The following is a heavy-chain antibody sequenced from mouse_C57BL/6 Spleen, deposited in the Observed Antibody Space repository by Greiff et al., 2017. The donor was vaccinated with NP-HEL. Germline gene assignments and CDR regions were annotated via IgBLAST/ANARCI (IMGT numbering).Heavy chain of an antibody. D-gene: IGHD2-1*01. CDR1: GYTFTSYW. CDR3: AREENGNYVKAY. CDR2: IDPSDSYT. V-gene: IGHV1-59*01. Sequence: QVQLQQPGAELVRPGTSVKLSCKASGYTFTSYWMHWVKQRPGQGLEWIGVIDPSDSYTNYNQKFKGKATLTVDTSSSTAYMQLSSLTSEDSAVYYCAREENGNYVKAYWGQGTLVTVSA. J-gene: IGHJ3*01.